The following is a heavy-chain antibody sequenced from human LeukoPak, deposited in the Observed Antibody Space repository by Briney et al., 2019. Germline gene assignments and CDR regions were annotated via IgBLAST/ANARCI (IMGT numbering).Heavy chain of an antibody. V-gene: IGHV1-18*01. CDR2: ISAYNGNT. Sequence: VASVKVSCKASGYTFTSYGISWVRQAPGQGLEWMGWISAYNGNTNYAQKLQGRVTMTTDTSTSTAYMALSSLRSEDTAVYYCARATPGFGRNVEKYFDYWGQGTLVTVSS. J-gene: IGHJ4*02. CDR1: GYTFTSYG. CDR3: ARATPGFGRNVEKYFDY. D-gene: IGHD1-1*01.